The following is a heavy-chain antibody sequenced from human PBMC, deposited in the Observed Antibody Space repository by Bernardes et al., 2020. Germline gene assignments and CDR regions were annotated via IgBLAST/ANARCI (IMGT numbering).Heavy chain of an antibody. J-gene: IGHJ5*02. CDR2: INHSGST. Sequence: SETLSLTCAVYGGSFSGYYWSWIRQPPGKGLEWIGEINHSGSTNYNPSLKSRVTISVDTSKNQFSLKLSSVTAADTAVYYCARGPPAPVVPAAIGTLRKRKNWFDPWGQGTLVTVSS. CDR3: ARGPPAPVVPAAIGTLRKRKNWFDP. CDR1: GGSFSGYY. D-gene: IGHD2-2*01. V-gene: IGHV4-34*01.